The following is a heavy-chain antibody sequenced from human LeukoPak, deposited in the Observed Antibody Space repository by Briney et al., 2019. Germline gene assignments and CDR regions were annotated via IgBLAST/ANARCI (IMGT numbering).Heavy chain of an antibody. J-gene: IGHJ6*03. CDR3: ASGSGSYRTPYYYMDV. Sequence: GGSLRLSCVASGFTVSSNYMSWVRQAPGKGLEWVSVIYSGGSTYYADSVKGRFTISRDDSKNTLYLQMNSPRAEDTAVYYCASGSGSYRTPYYYMDVWGTGTTVTVSS. CDR2: IYSGGST. V-gene: IGHV3-53*01. D-gene: IGHD3-10*01. CDR1: GFTVSSNY.